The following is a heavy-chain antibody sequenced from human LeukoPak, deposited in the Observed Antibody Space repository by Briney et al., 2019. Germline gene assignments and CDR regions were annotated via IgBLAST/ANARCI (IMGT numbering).Heavy chain of an antibody. CDR2: INPNSGGT. D-gene: IGHD3-10*01. CDR3: GRAKGSITMVRGVTPYFDY. J-gene: IGHJ4*02. V-gene: IGHV1-2*06. Sequence: ASVKVSCKASGYTFTGYYMHWVRQAPGQGLEWMGRINPNSGGTNYAQKFQGRVTMTRDTSISTAYMELSRLRSDDTAVYYCGRAKGSITMVRGVTPYFDYWGQGTLVTVSS. CDR1: GYTFTGYY.